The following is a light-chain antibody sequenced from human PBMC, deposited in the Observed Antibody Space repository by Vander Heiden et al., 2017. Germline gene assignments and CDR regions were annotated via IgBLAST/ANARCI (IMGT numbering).Light chain of an antibody. CDR2: GAS. V-gene: IGKV3D-15*01. Sequence: IALTKFPGSLSPSLGDRAALSCRASQSVHNNLAWFQQRPGQAPRLLIYGASSRATDVPDRFSASGSGTDFTLTINSLQSEDVASYYCQQYSSWPFNFGQGTKVEI. J-gene: IGKJ2*01. CDR1: QSVHNN. CDR3: QQYSSWPFN.